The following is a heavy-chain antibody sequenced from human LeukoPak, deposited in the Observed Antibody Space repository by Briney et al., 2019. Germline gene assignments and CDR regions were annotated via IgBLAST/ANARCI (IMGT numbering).Heavy chain of an antibody. CDR3: ARGQTWFGINWFDP. J-gene: IGHJ5*02. D-gene: IGHD3-10*01. Sequence: SETLSFTCAVYGGSFSGYYWSWIRQPPGKGLEWIGEINHSGSTNYNPPLKSRVTISVDTSKNQFSLKLSSVTAADTAVYYCARGQTWFGINWFDPWGQGTLVTVSS. V-gene: IGHV4-34*01. CDR1: GGSFSGYY. CDR2: INHSGST.